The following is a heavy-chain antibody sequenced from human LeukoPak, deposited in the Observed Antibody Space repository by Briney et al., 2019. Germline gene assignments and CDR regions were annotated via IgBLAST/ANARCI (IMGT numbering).Heavy chain of an antibody. CDR2: IYYSGST. V-gene: IGHV4-61*01. Sequence: SETLSLTCTVSGGSISSSSYYWSWIRQPPGKGLEWIGYIYYSGSTNYNPSLKSRVTISVDTSKNQFSLKLSSVTAADTAVYYCARSGHDFWSGYYYFDYWGQGTLVTVSS. CDR3: ARSGHDFWSGYYYFDY. CDR1: GGSISSSSYY. D-gene: IGHD3-3*01. J-gene: IGHJ4*02.